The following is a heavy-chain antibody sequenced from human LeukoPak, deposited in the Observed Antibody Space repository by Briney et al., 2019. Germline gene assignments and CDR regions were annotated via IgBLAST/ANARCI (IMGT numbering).Heavy chain of an antibody. CDR2: ISAYNGNT. CDR3: ARVRDYDFWSGPKSVDP. D-gene: IGHD3-3*01. Sequence: ASVKVSCKASGYTFTSYGISWVRQAPGRGLEWMGWISAYNGNTNYAQKLQGRVTMTTDTSTSTAYMELRSLRSDDTAVYYCARVRDYDFWSGPKSVDPWGQGTLVTVSS. V-gene: IGHV1-18*01. CDR1: GYTFTSYG. J-gene: IGHJ5*02.